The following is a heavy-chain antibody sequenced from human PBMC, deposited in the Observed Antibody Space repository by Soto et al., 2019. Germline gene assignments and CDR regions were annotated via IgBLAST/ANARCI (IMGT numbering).Heavy chain of an antibody. CDR2: VYYTGST. D-gene: IGHD3-3*01. J-gene: IGHJ4*02. V-gene: IGHV4-59*01. Sequence: SETLSLTCIVSGGSISPYYWSWIRQPPGKGLEWIGYVYYTGSTKYNSSLKSRVTISVDTSKDQFSLKLRSVTAADTAIYYCARTREGYWSGSFHFEYWGQGAPVTVSS. CDR3: ARTREGYWSGSFHFEY. CDR1: GGSISPYY.